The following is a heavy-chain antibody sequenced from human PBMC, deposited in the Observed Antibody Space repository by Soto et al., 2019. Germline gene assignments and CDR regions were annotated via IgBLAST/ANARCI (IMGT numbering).Heavy chain of an antibody. CDR1: GGSISSYY. J-gene: IGHJ6*03. Sequence: SETLSLTCTVSGGSISSYYWSWIRQPPGKGLEWIGYIYYSGSTNYNPSLKSRVTISVDTSKNQFSLKLSSVTAADTAVYYCARTHSGDSQVDYGSGRLWPYYYYYCYMDVWGKGTTVTVSS. D-gene: IGHD3-10*01. V-gene: IGHV4-59*01. CDR2: IYYSGST. CDR3: ARTHSGDSQVDYGSGRLWPYYYYYCYMDV.